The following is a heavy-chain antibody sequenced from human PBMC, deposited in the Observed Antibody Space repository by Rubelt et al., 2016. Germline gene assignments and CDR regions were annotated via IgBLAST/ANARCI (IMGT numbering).Heavy chain of an antibody. Sequence: QLQLQESGPGLVKPSETLSLTCTVSGGSISSSSYYWGWIRQPPGKGLEWIGSIYYSGSTFYNPSLKCRVTISVDTSKNQFSLKLSSVAAADTAVYYCARHPRAVVTSYFDYWGQGTLVTVSS. CDR3: ARHPRAVVTSYFDY. D-gene: IGHD4-23*01. CDR1: GGSISSSSYY. V-gene: IGHV4-39*01. CDR2: IYYSGST. J-gene: IGHJ4*02.